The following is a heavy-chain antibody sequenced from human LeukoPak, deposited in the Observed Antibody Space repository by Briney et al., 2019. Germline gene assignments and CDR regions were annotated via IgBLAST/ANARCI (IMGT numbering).Heavy chain of an antibody. CDR2: INDYTGNT. D-gene: IGHD3-22*01. J-gene: IGHJ6*02. V-gene: IGHV4-34*01. Sequence: SETLSLTCDVFGGSFTDYFWTWVRQSPGKGLEWIGEINDYTGNTNSSPSLNSRVSISLEKSKNQFSLELRSVTAADTAVYYCARGRIAKIVVVHSFHYGMDVWGQGTTVTVSS. CDR1: GGSFTDYF. CDR3: ARGRIAKIVVVHSFHYGMDV.